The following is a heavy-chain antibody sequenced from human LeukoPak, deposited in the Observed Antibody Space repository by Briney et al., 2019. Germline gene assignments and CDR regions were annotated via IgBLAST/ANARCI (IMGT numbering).Heavy chain of an antibody. D-gene: IGHD3-10*01. CDR3: ARVRAMVRGVINPNFDY. CDR2: IYHSGST. CDR1: GYSISSGYY. V-gene: IGHV4-38-2*01. J-gene: IGHJ4*02. Sequence: SETLSLTCAVSGYSISSGYYWGWIRQPPGKGLEWIGSIYHSGSTYYNPSLKSRVTISVDTSKNQFSLKLSSVTAADTAVYYCARVRAMVRGVINPNFDYWGQGTLVTVSS.